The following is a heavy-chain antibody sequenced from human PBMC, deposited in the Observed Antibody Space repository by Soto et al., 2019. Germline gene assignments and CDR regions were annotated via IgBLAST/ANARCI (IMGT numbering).Heavy chain of an antibody. Sequence: EVQLVESGGGLVQPGGSLRLSCAASGFTVSSFYMTWVRQAPGKGLQWVAVISSGGSTYYADSVKGRFTISRHNSKNTLYLEMNSLRAEDTAVYYCARDTFGGAYDFLHGGQGTLVTVSS. CDR1: GFTVSSFY. V-gene: IGHV3-66*01. D-gene: IGHD3-3*01. CDR2: ISSGGST. CDR3: ARDTFGGAYDFLH. J-gene: IGHJ4*02.